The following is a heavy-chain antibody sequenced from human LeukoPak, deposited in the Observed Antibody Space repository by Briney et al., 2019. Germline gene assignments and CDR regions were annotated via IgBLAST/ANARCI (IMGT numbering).Heavy chain of an antibody. D-gene: IGHD6-13*01. J-gene: IGHJ4*02. CDR1: GGTFSSYA. CDR2: IIPIFGTA. Sequence: GASVKVSCKASGGTFSSYAISWVRQAPGQGLEWMGGIIPIFGTANYAQKFQGRVTITADESTSTAYMELSSLRAEDTAVYYCARSYSSSWYSFDYWGQGTLVTVSS. V-gene: IGHV1-69*13. CDR3: ARSYSSSWYSFDY.